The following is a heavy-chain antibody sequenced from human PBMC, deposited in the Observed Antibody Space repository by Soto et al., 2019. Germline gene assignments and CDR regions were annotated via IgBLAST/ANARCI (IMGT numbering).Heavy chain of an antibody. J-gene: IGHJ3*02. Sequence: QLQLQESGPGLVKPSETLSLTCTVSGGSISSSSYYWGWIRQPPGKGLEWIGSIYYSGSTYYNPSLKNRVTISVDTANNQFSRKLSSVTAADTAVYYCVRGLRDGDYDYFDAFYIWGQGTMVTVSS. D-gene: IGHD4-17*01. CDR1: GGSISSSSYY. V-gene: IGHV4-39*01. CDR2: IYYSGST. CDR3: VRGLRDGDYDYFDAFYI.